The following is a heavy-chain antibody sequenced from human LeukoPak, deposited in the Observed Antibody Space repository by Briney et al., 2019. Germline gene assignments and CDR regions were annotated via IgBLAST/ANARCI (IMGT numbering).Heavy chain of an antibody. CDR3: AKAGVTMVRGVFFDY. CDR2: ISWNSVTI. Sequence: GGSLRLSCAASGFTLDDYAMHWVRQAPGKGLEWVSGISWNSVTIDYADSVRGRFIISRDSVKNSPYLQMNSLRAEDTALYYCAKAGVTMVRGVFFDYWGQGTLVTVSS. D-gene: IGHD3-10*01. CDR1: GFTLDDYA. J-gene: IGHJ4*02. V-gene: IGHV3-9*01.